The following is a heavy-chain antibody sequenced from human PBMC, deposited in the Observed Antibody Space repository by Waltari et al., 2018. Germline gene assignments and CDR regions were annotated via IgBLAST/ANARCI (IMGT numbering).Heavy chain of an antibody. V-gene: IGHV3-21*02. CDR1: GFQFSANA. CDR3: AREGAEQWVVEDYGMDV. CDR2: IGSSSSFM. Sequence: EVQLVESGGGLVKPGGSLRLSCVASGFQFSANAMNVARQAPGKGLEWVSSIGSSSSFMDYADSVRGRFTVSRDNAKNTLYLQMDTLRAEDTAVYYCAREGAEQWVVEDYGMDVWGQGTTVTVSS. D-gene: IGHD6-19*01. J-gene: IGHJ6*02.